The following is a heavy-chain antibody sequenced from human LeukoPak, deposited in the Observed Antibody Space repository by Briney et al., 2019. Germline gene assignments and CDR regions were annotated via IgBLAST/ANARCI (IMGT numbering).Heavy chain of an antibody. J-gene: IGHJ4*02. Sequence: SETLSLTCAVSGYPISSGYYWGWIRQPPGKGLEWIGSIYHSGSTYYNPSLKSRVTISVDTSKNQFSLKLSSVTAADTAVYYCAIRTVFRDHTADYWGQGTLVTVSS. CDR1: GYPISSGYY. D-gene: IGHD4-17*01. V-gene: IGHV4-38-2*01. CDR3: AIRTVFRDHTADY. CDR2: IYHSGST.